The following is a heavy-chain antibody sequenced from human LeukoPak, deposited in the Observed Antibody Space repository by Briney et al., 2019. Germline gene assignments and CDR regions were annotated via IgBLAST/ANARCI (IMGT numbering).Heavy chain of an antibody. CDR2: INHSGST. Sequence: SETLSLTCAVYGWSFSGYYWSWIRQPPGKGLEWIGEINHSGSTNYNPSLKSRVAISVDTSKNQFSLKLSSVTAADTAVYYCARMSGGDRTFDYWGQGTLVTVSS. D-gene: IGHD2-21*02. CDR1: GWSFSGYY. CDR3: ARMSGGDRTFDY. V-gene: IGHV4-34*01. J-gene: IGHJ4*02.